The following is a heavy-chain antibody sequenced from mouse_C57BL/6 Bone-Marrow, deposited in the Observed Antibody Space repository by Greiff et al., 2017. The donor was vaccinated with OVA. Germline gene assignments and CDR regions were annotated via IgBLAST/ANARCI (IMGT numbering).Heavy chain of an antibody. Sequence: EVKLMESGGDLVKPGGSLKLSCAASGFTFSSYGMSWVRQTPDKRLEWVATISSGGSYTYYPDSVKGRFTISRDNAKNTLYLQMSSLKSEDTAMYYCARHRASFAYWGPGTLVTVSA. CDR3: ARHRASFAY. J-gene: IGHJ3*01. CDR2: ISSGGSYT. CDR1: GFTFSSYG. D-gene: IGHD3-3*01. V-gene: IGHV5-6*01.